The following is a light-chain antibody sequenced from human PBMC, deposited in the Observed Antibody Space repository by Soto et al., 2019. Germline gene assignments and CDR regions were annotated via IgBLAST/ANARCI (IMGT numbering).Light chain of an antibody. CDR1: SSNIGSDT. CDR2: RSN. J-gene: IGLJ3*02. V-gene: IGLV1-44*01. CDR3: ASWDASLNGWV. Sequence: QSVLTQPPSASGTPGQRVTISCSGSSSNIGSDTVNWYQQLPGTAPKLLIHRSNQRPSGVPGRFSGSKSGTSASLAISGLQPEDEADYHCASWDASLNGWVFGGGTKVTVL.